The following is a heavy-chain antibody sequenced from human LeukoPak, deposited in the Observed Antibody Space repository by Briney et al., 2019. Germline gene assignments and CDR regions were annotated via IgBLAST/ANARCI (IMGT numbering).Heavy chain of an antibody. CDR3: TTRGGSFSIFDY. V-gene: IGHV3-15*01. J-gene: IGHJ4*02. D-gene: IGHD1-26*01. CDR2: IKSKTDGGTT. Sequence: GGSLRLSCAASGFTFSGAWMSWVRQAPGKGLEWVGRIKSKTDGGTTDYAAPVKGRFTISRDDSKNTLYLQMNSLKTEDTAVYYCTTRGGSFSIFDYWGQGTLVTVSS. CDR1: GFTFSGAW.